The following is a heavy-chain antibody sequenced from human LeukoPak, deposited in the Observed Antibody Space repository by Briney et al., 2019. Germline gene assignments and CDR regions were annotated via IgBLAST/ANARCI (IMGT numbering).Heavy chain of an antibody. D-gene: IGHD4-23*01. CDR1: GGSVSSCSYH. CDR3: ARGFPRGVNRGALEY. Sequence: SETLSLTCTVSGGSVSSCSYHWGWIRQPPGKGLEWIGSMYCSGSTFYNPSLKSRVTISVDTSKNQFSLKLSSVTAADTAVYYCARGFPRGVNRGALEYWSQGTLVTVSS. V-gene: IGHV4-39*01. CDR2: MYCSGST. J-gene: IGHJ4*02.